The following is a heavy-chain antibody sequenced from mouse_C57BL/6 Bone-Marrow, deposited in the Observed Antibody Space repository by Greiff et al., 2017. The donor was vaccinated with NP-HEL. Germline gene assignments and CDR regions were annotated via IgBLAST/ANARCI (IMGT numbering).Heavy chain of an antibody. CDR2: ISYDGSN. Sequence: EVKLVESGPGLVKPSQSLSLTCSVTGYSITSGYYWNWIRQFPGNKLEWMGYISYDGSNNYNPSLKNRISITRDTSKNQFFLKLNSVTTEDTATYYCARRNGSSYYYAMDYWGQGTSVTVSS. CDR1: GYSITSGYY. V-gene: IGHV3-6*01. J-gene: IGHJ4*01. CDR3: ARRNGSSYYYAMDY. D-gene: IGHD1-1*01.